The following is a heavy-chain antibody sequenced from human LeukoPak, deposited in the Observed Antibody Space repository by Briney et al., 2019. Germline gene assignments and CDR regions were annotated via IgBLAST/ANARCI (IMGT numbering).Heavy chain of an antibody. J-gene: IGHJ5*02. CDR2: ISSSSSTI. CDR3: ARDYYGSGIPMFDP. D-gene: IGHD3-10*01. Sequence: AGGSLRLSCAASGFTFSSYSMNWVRQAPGKGLEWVSYISSSSSTIYYADSVKGRFTISRDNAKNSLYLQMNSLRAEDTAVYYCARDYYGSGIPMFDPWGQGTLVTVSS. V-gene: IGHV3-48*01. CDR1: GFTFSSYS.